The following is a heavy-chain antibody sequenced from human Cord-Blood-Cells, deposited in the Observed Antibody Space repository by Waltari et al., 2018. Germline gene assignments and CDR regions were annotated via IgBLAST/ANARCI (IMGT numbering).Heavy chain of an antibody. CDR1: GFTFSSYA. D-gene: IGHD3-16*02. CDR2: ISGSGGST. J-gene: IGHJ4*02. CDR3: AKIRLGELSYFDY. Sequence: EVQLLESGGGLVQSGGSLRLSCAASGFTFSSYAMSWVRQAPGKGLEWVSAISGSGGSTYYADSGKGRFTISRDNSKNTLYLQMNSLRAEDTAVYYCAKIRLGELSYFDYWGQGTLVTVSS. V-gene: IGHV3-23*01.